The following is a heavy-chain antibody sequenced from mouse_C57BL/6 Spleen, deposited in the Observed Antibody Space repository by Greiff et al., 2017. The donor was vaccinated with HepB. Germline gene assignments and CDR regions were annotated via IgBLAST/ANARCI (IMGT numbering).Heavy chain of an antibody. J-gene: IGHJ4*01. CDR2: ISSGSSTI. CDR1: GFTFSDYG. Sequence: EVKLVESGGGLVKPGGSLKLSCAASGFTFSDYGMHWVRQAPEKGLEWVAYISSGSSTIYYADTVKGRFTLSRDEAKNTLFLQMTSLRSEDTAMYYCARELRSYGDYAMDYWGQGTSVTVSS. V-gene: IGHV5-17*01. CDR3: ARELRSYGDYAMDY. D-gene: IGHD1-1*01.